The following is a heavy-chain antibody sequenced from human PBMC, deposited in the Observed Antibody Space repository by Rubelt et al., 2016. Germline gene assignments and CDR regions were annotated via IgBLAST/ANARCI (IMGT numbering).Heavy chain of an antibody. V-gene: IGHV3-48*02. CDR1: GFTFSSYI. CDR3: ARMGPVGPSYYYYGMDV. J-gene: IGHJ6*02. D-gene: IGHD2-15*01. Sequence: EVQLVESGGGLVQPGGSLRLSCAASGFTFSSYIMNWVRQAPGKGLAWVSYISSSSNTIYYADYVKGRFTISRDNAKKSLYLQMNSLRDEDTAVYYCARMGPVGPSYYYYGMDVWGQGTTVTVSS. CDR2: ISSSSNTI.